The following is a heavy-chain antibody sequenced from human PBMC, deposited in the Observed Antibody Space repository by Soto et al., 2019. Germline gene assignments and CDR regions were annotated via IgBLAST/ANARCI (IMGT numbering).Heavy chain of an antibody. CDR2: ISYDGSNK. V-gene: IGHV3-30-3*01. D-gene: IGHD2-2*01. CDR1: GCTFSSYA. J-gene: IGHJ4*02. CDR3: ATLIGGSRSSVDY. Sequence: GGSLRLSCAASGCTFSSYAMHWVRQAPGKGLEWVAVISYDGSNKYYADSVKGRFTISRDNSKNTLYLQMNSLRAEDTAVYYCATLIGGSRSSVDYWGQGTLVTVSS.